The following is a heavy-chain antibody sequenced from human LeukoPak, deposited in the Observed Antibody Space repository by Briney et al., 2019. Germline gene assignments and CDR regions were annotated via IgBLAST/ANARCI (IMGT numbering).Heavy chain of an antibody. V-gene: IGHV1-2*02. CDR1: GYRFTGYY. CDR2: INPKSGDP. CDR3: ARDPGHDTSNYGGLDF. Sequence: ASVKVSCKTSGYRFTGYYMHWVRQAPGQGLEWMGWINPKSGDPIYVQKFQGRVTLTRDTSIDSVYLELSSLKSDDTAVYYCARDPGHDTSNYGGLDFWGQGTLVTVSS. J-gene: IGHJ4*02. D-gene: IGHD4-11*01.